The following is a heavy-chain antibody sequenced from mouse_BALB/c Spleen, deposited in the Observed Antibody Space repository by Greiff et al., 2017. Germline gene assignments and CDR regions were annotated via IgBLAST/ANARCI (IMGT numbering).Heavy chain of an antibody. CDR3: ARDGYGNYVYAMDY. CDR1: GYTFTDYN. V-gene: IGHV1S29*02. Sequence: EVKLMESGPELVKPGASVKISCKASGYTFTDYNMHWVKQSHGKSLEWIGYIYPYNGGTGYNQKFKSKATLTVDNSSSTAYMELRSLTSEDSAVYYCARDGYGNYVYAMDYWGQGTSVTVSS. J-gene: IGHJ4*01. CDR2: IYPYNGGT. D-gene: IGHD2-10*02.